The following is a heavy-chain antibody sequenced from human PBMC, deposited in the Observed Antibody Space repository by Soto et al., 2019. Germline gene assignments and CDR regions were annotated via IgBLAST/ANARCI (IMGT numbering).Heavy chain of an antibody. D-gene: IGHD3-22*01. J-gene: IGHJ6*02. V-gene: IGHV1-69*13. Sequence: SVKVSCKASGGTFSSYAISWVRQAPGQGLEWMGGIIPIFGTANYAQKFQGRVTITADESTSTAYMELSSLRSEDTAVYYCARMGYYYDSSGYRYYGMDVWGQGTTIPVSS. CDR3: ARMGYYYDSSGYRYYGMDV. CDR2: IIPIFGTA. CDR1: GGTFSSYA.